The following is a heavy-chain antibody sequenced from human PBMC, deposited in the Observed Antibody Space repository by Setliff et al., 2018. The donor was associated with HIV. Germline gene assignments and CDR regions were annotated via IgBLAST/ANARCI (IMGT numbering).Heavy chain of an antibody. J-gene: IGHJ6*04. CDR1: GYTFTNYA. Sequence: PSVKVSCKASGYTFTNYAISWIRQAPGQGLEWLGWISGYNDKTKHAQKFQGRVTMTRNTSISTAYMELSSLRSEDAAVYFCARDSRDIVVVIAPEPEPYYYYGMDVWGEGTTVTVSS. CDR3: ARDSRDIVVVIAPEPEPYYYYGMDV. D-gene: IGHD2-15*01. CDR2: ISGYNDKT. V-gene: IGHV1-18*01.